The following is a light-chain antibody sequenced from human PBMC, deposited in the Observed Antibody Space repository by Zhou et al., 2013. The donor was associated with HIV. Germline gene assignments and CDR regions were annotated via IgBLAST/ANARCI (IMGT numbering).Light chain of an antibody. Sequence: EIVLTQSPGTLSLSPGERATLSCRASQSVSNYLAWYQQKPGQAPRLLIYHASHRATGIPARFSGRGSGTDFTLTITRLEPEDFAVYYCQQRGGWITFGRGTRLEIK. V-gene: IGKV3-11*01. CDR3: QQRGGWIT. CDR2: HAS. CDR1: QSVSNY. J-gene: IGKJ5*01.